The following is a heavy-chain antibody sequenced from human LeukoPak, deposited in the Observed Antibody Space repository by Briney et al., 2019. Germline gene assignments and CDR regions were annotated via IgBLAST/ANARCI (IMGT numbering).Heavy chain of an antibody. CDR1: GFTFSSYW. J-gene: IGHJ4*02. D-gene: IGHD1-1*01. CDR3: ARDTTYDALDY. CDR2: IKQDGSEK. Sequence: PGGSLRLSCAASGFTFSSYWMSWVRQAPGKGLEWVANIKQDGSEKYYVDSVKGRFTISRDNAKNSLYLQMNSLSAEDTAVYYCARDTTYDALDYWGQGTLVTVSS. V-gene: IGHV3-7*01.